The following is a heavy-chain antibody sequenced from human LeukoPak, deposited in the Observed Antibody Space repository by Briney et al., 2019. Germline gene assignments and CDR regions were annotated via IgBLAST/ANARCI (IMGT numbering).Heavy chain of an antibody. V-gene: IGHV4-39*07. J-gene: IGHJ6*03. CDR2: IYYVGNT. CDR1: SGSISSSTYF. Sequence: PSETLSLTCTVSSGSISSSTYFWGWIRQPPGKGLEWIGIIYYVGNTYYNPSLKSRVTISIDTSKNQFSLKLSSVTAADTAVYYCARDSRPLYYYMDAWGKGTTVTVSS. CDR3: ARDSRPLYYYMDA. D-gene: IGHD2-2*01.